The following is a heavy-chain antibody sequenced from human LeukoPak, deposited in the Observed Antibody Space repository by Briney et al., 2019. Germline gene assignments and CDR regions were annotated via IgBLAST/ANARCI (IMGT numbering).Heavy chain of an antibody. CDR3: ARVTGYIVEDYFDY. J-gene: IGHJ4*02. D-gene: IGHD3-22*01. V-gene: IGHV4-59*01. Sequence: PSETLSLTCSVSGGSISSYYWSWIRQPPGKGLEWIGYIYYSGRTNYNPSLKSRVTISVDTSKNQFSLRLSSVTAADTAVYYCARVTGYIVEDYFDYWGQGTLVTVSS. CDR2: IYYSGRT. CDR1: GGSISSYY.